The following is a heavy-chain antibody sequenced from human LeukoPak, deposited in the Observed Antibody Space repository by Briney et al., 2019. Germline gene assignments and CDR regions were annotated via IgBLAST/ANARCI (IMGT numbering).Heavy chain of an antibody. CDR2: INHSGST. V-gene: IGHV4-34*01. D-gene: IGHD2-8*01. Sequence: SETLSLTCTVSGGSISGYYWSWIRQPPGKGLEWIGEINHSGSTNYNPSLKSRVTISVDTSKNQFSLKLSSVTAADTAVYYCARLVWNYYGMDVWGQGTTVTVSS. J-gene: IGHJ6*02. CDR1: GGSISGYY. CDR3: ARLVWNYYGMDV.